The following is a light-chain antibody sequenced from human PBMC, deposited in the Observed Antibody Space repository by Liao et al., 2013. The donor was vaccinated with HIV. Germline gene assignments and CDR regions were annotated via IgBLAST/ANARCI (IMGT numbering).Light chain of an antibody. J-gene: IGLJ2*01. Sequence: SYEVSQPPSVSVSPGQTASITCSGDKLGDKYACWYQQKPGQSPVLVIYEDTKRPSGIPERFSGSNSGNTATLTISGTQAMDEADYYCQAWDSYVVFGGGTKLTVL. V-gene: IGLV3-1*01. CDR3: QAWDSYVV. CDR2: EDT. CDR1: KLGDKY.